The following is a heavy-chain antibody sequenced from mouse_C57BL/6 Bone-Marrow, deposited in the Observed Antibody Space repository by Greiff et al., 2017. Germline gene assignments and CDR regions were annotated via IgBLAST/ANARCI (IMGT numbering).Heavy chain of an antibody. D-gene: IGHD2-3*01. Sequence: VQLQQSGAELVKPGASVKLSCKASGYTFTSYWMHWEKQRPGRGLEWIGRIDPNSGGTKYNEKFKSKATLTVDKPSSTAYMQLSSLTSEDSAVYYCARSRWLLPYYFDYWGQGTTLTVSS. J-gene: IGHJ2*01. V-gene: IGHV1-72*01. CDR2: IDPNSGGT. CDR1: GYTFTSYW. CDR3: ARSRWLLPYYFDY.